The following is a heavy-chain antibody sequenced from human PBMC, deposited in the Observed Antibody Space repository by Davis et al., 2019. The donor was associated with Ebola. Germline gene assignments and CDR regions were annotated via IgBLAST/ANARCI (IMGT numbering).Heavy chain of an antibody. V-gene: IGHV1-46*03. CDR2: INPNDGRT. D-gene: IGHD5-12*01. J-gene: IGHJ3*02. Sequence: ASVKVSCKASGNSFNNYYMHWVRQAPGQGLEWMGMINPNDGRTIYAQKFQGRVTVTRDTSTTTVYMDLSSLRSEDTALYYCTTPGGQDSGYDVFDIWGQGTMVTVSS. CDR3: TTPGGQDSGYDVFDI. CDR1: GNSFNNYY.